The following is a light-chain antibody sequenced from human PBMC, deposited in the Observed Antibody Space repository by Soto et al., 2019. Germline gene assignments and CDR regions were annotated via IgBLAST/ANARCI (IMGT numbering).Light chain of an antibody. V-gene: IGLV1-40*01. CDR3: QSYDSSLSSVV. Sequence: QSVLTQPPSVSGAPGRTVTISSTGSSSNIGARYEVHWYQQVPGTAPKLLIYEDFRRPSGVPDRFSGSKSGASASLAITGLQSEDEADYYCQSYDSSLSSVVFGGGTKLTVL. CDR2: EDF. J-gene: IGLJ3*02. CDR1: SSNIGARYE.